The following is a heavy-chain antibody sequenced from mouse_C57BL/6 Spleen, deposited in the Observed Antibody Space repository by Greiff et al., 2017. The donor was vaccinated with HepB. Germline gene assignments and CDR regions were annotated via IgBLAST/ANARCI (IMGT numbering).Heavy chain of an antibody. CDR1: GYTFTSYT. Sequence: VQLQQSGAELARPGASVKMSCKASGYTFTSYTMHWVKQSPGQGLEWIGYINPSSGYTKYNQKFKDKATLTADKASSTAYMQLSSLTSEDSAVYYWAREGPHYYGSSPWFAYWGQGTLVTVSA. J-gene: IGHJ3*01. D-gene: IGHD1-1*01. CDR2: INPSSGYT. CDR3: AREGPHYYGSSPWFAY. V-gene: IGHV1-4*01.